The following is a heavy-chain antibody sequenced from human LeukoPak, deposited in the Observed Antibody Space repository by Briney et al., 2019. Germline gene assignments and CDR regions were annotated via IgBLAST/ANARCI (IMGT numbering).Heavy chain of an antibody. CDR2: INKDGSEQ. D-gene: IGHD6-13*01. J-gene: IGHJ4*02. CDR1: GFTFSSHW. CDR3: TRGGATSSWYWFF. Sequence: PGGSLRLSCAASGFTFSSHWMTWFRQAPGKGPEWVASINKDGSEQYYVDSVKGRFTISRDNAKNSLSLQVSSLRAEDTAVYYCTRGGATSSWYWFFWGQGTLVTVSS. V-gene: IGHV3-7*01.